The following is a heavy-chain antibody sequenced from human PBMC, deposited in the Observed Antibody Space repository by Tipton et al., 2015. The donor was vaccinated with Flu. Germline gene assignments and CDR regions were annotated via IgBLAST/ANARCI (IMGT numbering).Heavy chain of an antibody. D-gene: IGHD3-10*01. CDR3: ARDVGRVITVSRTLDY. CDR2: IKQDGSEK. V-gene: IGHV3-7*01. J-gene: IGHJ4*02. CDR1: GFTFSSYW. Sequence: SLRLSCAASGFTFSSYWMSWVRQAPGKGLEWVANIKQDGSEKYYVEFVKGRFTISRDNAKNSLYLQMSSLRAEDTAVYYCARDVGRVITVSRTLDYWGQGTLVTVSS.